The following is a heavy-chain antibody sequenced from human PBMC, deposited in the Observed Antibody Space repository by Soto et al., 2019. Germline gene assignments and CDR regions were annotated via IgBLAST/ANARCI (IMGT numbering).Heavy chain of an antibody. CDR1: GGSIRSGSNY. CDR3: VRQTIVRGVLSWFDP. Sequence: QLQLQESGPRLVKPSETLSLICSVSGGSIRSGSNYWAWIRQPPGKGLDWIGTVYYNGNTYYNASLKSRVTISADTSKNQFSLKLSSVPAADTAVYYCVRQTIVRGVLSWFDPWGQGTLVTVSS. J-gene: IGHJ5*02. CDR2: VYYNGNT. D-gene: IGHD3-10*01. V-gene: IGHV4-39*01.